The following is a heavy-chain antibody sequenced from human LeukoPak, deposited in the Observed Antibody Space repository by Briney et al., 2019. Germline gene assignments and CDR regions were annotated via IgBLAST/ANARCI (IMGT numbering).Heavy chain of an antibody. D-gene: IGHD6-19*01. J-gene: IGHJ4*02. CDR2: INSDGSST. CDR3: ARSSPGIAVAGSGY. Sequence: HPGGSLRLSCAASGFTFSSYWMHWVRQAPGKGLVWVSRINSDGSSTTYADSVKGRFTISRDNAKNTLYLQKNSLRAEDTAVYYCARSSPGIAVAGSGYWGQGTLVTVSS. CDR1: GFTFSSYW. V-gene: IGHV3-74*01.